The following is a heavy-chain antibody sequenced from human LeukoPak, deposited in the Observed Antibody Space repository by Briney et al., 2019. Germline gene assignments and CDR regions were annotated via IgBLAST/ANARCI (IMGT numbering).Heavy chain of an antibody. V-gene: IGHV3-43D*03. CDR1: GFTFDDYA. D-gene: IGHD3-10*01. Sequence: GSLLLSCAASGFTFDDYAMHWVRQAPGKGLEWVSLVSWDGGNTYYADSVKGRFTISRDNSKNSLYLQMNSLRAEDTALYYCAKDMAAYYYSSGNIDYWGQGTLVTVSS. J-gene: IGHJ4*02. CDR3: AKDMAAYYYSSGNIDY. CDR2: VSWDGGNT.